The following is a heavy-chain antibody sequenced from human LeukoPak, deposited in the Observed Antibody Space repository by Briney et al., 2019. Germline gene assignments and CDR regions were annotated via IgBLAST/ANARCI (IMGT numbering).Heavy chain of an antibody. Sequence: PSETLSLTCAVYGGSFSGYYWSWIRQPPGKGLEWIGEINHSGSTNYNPSLKSRVTISVDTSKNQFSLNLSSVTAADTAVYYCARHWGSDWYFDLWGRGTLVTVSS. D-gene: IGHD7-27*01. V-gene: IGHV4-34*01. CDR3: ARHWGSDWYFDL. CDR2: INHSGST. CDR1: GGSFSGYY. J-gene: IGHJ2*01.